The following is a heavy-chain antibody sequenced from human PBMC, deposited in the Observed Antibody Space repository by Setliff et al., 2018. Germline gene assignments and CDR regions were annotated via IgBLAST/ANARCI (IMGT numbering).Heavy chain of an antibody. CDR2: IYHSGSS. Sequence: SETLSLTCTVSGGSISSRSYYWGWIRQPPGKGLEWIGSIYHSGSSYYNPSLRSRFAISRDNAKNSLYLQMNSLRAEDTAVYYCARAGLPYAADVWGQGTKVTVSS. CDR3: ARAGLPYAADV. J-gene: IGHJ3*01. CDR1: GGSISSRSYY. D-gene: IGHD2-21*02. V-gene: IGHV4-39*02.